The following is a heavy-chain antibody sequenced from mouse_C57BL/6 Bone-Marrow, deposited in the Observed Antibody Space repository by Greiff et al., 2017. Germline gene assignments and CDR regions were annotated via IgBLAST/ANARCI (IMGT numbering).Heavy chain of an antibody. V-gene: IGHV1-55*01. D-gene: IGHD1-1*01. CDR2: IYPGSGST. J-gene: IGHJ4*01. CDR1: GYTFTSYW. CDR3: ASYYEDYYAMDY. Sequence: QVQLQQPGAELVKPGASVKMSCTASGYTFTSYWITWVKQRPGQGLEWIGDIYPGSGSTNYNEKFKSKATLTVDTSSSTAYMQLSSLTSEDSAVYYCASYYEDYYAMDYWGQGTSDTVSS.